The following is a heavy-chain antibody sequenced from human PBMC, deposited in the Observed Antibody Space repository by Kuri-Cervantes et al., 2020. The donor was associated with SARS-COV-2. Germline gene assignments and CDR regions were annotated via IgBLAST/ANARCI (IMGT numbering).Heavy chain of an antibody. D-gene: IGHD2-2*01. Sequence: ETLSLTCAASGFTFSSYSMNWVRQAPGKGLEWVSSISSSSSYIYYADSVKGRFTISRDNAKNSLYLQMNGLRAEDTAVYYCAREHCSSTSCYGLDYWGQGTLVTVSS. CDR2: ISSSSSYI. V-gene: IGHV3-21*01. J-gene: IGHJ4*02. CDR3: AREHCSSTSCYGLDY. CDR1: GFTFSSYS.